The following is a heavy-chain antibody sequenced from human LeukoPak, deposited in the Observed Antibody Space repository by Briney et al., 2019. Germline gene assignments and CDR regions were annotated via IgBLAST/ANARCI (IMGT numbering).Heavy chain of an antibody. Sequence: PGGSLRLSCAASGFTFDDYGMSWVRQAPGKGVEWVSGINWNRGSTAYADSVKGRFTISRDNAKNSLYLQMNSLRAEDTAVYYCARDEEWELVFDYWGQGTLVTVSS. CDR2: INWNRGST. J-gene: IGHJ4*02. CDR3: ARDEEWELVFDY. CDR1: GFTFDDYG. D-gene: IGHD1-26*01. V-gene: IGHV3-20*04.